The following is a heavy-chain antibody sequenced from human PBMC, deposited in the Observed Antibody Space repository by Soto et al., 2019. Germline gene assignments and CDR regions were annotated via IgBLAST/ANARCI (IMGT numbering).Heavy chain of an antibody. D-gene: IGHD4-4*01. Sequence: GASVKVSCKASGYTFTSYGINWVRQAPGQGLEWLGWISPYDGYTNYAQILQGRVYMTTDTSTKTAYMELKASDSALYYCARGKYSSPRGGLDVWGQGTTVTVSS. CDR1: GYTFTSYG. V-gene: IGHV1-18*01. CDR2: ISPYDGYT. J-gene: IGHJ6*02. CDR3: ARGKYSSPRGGLDV.